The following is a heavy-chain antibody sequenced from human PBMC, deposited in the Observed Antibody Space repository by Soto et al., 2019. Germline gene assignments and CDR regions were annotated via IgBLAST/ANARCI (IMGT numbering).Heavy chain of an antibody. V-gene: IGHV4-34*01. CDR1: GGSFSGYY. Sequence: QVQLQQWGAGLLKPSETLSPTCAVYGGSFSGYYWSWIRQPPGKGLEWIGEINHSGSTNYNPSLKSRVTISVDTSKNQFSLKLSSVTAADTAVYYCATMTTVSIVRYYFDYWGQGTLVTVSS. CDR2: INHSGST. D-gene: IGHD4-17*01. J-gene: IGHJ4*02. CDR3: ATMTTVSIVRYYFDY.